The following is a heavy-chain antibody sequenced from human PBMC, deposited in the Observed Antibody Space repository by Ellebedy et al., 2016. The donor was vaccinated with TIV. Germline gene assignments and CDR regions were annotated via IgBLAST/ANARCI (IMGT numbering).Heavy chain of an antibody. CDR1: GFTFSSHD. CDR3: ARGISPVSLDY. Sequence: GESLKISCAASGFTFSSHDMHWVRQPTGKGLEWVSGITSAGDTYYLGSVKGRFIISRDSAKNSLYLQMNSLRAGDTAVYYCARGISPVSLDYWGQGTLVTVSS. D-gene: IGHD2/OR15-2a*01. V-gene: IGHV3-13*01. J-gene: IGHJ4*02. CDR2: ITSAGDT.